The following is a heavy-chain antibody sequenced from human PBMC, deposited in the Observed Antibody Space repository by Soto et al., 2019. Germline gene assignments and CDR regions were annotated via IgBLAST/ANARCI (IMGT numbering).Heavy chain of an antibody. V-gene: IGHV1-69*01. J-gene: IGHJ5*02. CDR1: GGTFSSAA. CDR3: ASGNWTLVYNWFDP. Sequence: QVQLVQSGAEVKKPGSSVKVSCKASGGTFSSAAISWVRQAPGHGLEGMGGIIPIFGTAHYAQKFQGRVTITADASTSTASMELSSLRSEDTAVYYCASGNWTLVYNWFDPWGQGTLVTVSS. D-gene: IGHD1-20*01. CDR2: IIPIFGTA.